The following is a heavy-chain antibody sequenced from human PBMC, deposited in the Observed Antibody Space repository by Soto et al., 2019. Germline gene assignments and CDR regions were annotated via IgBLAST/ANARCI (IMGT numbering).Heavy chain of an antibody. Sequence: GGSLRLPCAASGFTFSTHGMHWVRQAPGKGLEWVAVISYDGSNKYYVDSVKGRFTISRDNSKNTLYLHVNSLRAEDTAVYYCAKEAHHCSSTTCYFPAYWGQGTLVTVSS. J-gene: IGHJ4*02. CDR3: AKEAHHCSSTTCYFPAY. V-gene: IGHV3-30*18. CDR2: ISYDGSNK. CDR1: GFTFSTHG. D-gene: IGHD2-2*01.